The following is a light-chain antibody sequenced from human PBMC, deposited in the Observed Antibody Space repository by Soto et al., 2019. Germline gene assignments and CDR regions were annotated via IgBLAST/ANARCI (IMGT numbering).Light chain of an antibody. CDR3: QQYGSSPVT. V-gene: IGKV3-20*01. CDR2: GAS. CDR1: QSVSSSY. Sequence: EIVLTQSPGTLSLSPGERATLSCRASQSVSSSYLAWYQQKPGQAPRLLIYGASSRATGIPDRFSGSGSGPDFTLTISRLEPEDFAVYYCQQYGSSPVTFGQGTKLVIK. J-gene: IGKJ2*01.